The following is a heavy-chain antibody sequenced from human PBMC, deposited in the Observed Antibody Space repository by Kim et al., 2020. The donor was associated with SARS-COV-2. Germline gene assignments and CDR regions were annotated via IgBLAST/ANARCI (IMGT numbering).Heavy chain of an antibody. V-gene: IGHV4-39*01. CDR3: AAPGPVYDILTGYYFH. Sequence: SLRSRVTISVETSKNQFSLKLSSVTAADTAVYYCAAPGPVYDILTGYYFHWGQGTLVTVSS. D-gene: IGHD3-9*01. J-gene: IGHJ4*02.